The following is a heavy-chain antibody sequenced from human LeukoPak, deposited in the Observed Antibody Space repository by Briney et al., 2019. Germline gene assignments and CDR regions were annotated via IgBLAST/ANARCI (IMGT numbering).Heavy chain of an antibody. CDR3: ARGCSGGSCYSDPDWFDP. J-gene: IGHJ5*02. D-gene: IGHD2-15*01. CDR1: GFTFSSYS. CDR2: ISSSSSYI. V-gene: IGHV3-21*01. Sequence: GGSLRLSCAASGFTFSSYSMNWVRQAPGKGLEWVPSISSSSSYIYYADSVEGRFTISRDNAKNSLYLQMNSLRAEDTAVYYCARGCSGGSCYSDPDWFDPWGQGTLVTVSS.